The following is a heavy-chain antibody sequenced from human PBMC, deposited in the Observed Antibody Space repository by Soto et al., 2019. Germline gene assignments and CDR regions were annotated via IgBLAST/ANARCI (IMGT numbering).Heavy chain of an antibody. V-gene: IGHV4-31*03. Sequence: SETLSLTCTVSGGSISSGGYYWSWIRQHPGKGLEWIGYIYYSGRTYYNPSLHSRVSIAVDTTENQFSLKLTSVTAEDTTVYYCAKAQEASGNVNSYFDLWGQGTQVTVSS. J-gene: IGHJ5*02. CDR2: IYYSGRT. CDR1: GGSISSGGYY. CDR3: AKAQEASGNVNSYFDL. D-gene: IGHD2-15*01.